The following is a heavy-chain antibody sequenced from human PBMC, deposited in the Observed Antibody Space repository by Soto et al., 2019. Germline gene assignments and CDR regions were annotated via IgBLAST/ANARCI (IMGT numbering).Heavy chain of an antibody. CDR3: ARRRYYYDSSCYYYVLLSPFDL. J-gene: IGHJ2*01. Sequence: QVQLQQWGAGLLKPSETLSLTCAVYGGSFSGYYWSWIRQPPGKGLAWIGEINHSGSTNYNPSLKSRVTIAVDTSKNQFSLKLSSVIAADTAVYYCARRRYYYDSSCYYYVLLSPFDLWGRGTLVTVSS. CDR1: GGSFSGYY. V-gene: IGHV4-34*01. D-gene: IGHD3-22*01. CDR2: INHSGST.